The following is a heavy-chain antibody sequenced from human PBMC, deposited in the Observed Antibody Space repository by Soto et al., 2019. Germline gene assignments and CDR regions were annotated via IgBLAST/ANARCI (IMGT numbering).Heavy chain of an antibody. J-gene: IGHJ5*02. CDR2: MYYNGNI. V-gene: IGHV4-59*01. D-gene: IGHD3-16*01. CDR3: ASGGNWFDP. Sequence: SETLSLTCNVSGGSISNYYWTWVRQSPEKGLEWIGFMYYNGNINYNPSLKSRVTISIDTSKNQSSLTLKSVTAADTAVYYCASGGNWFDPWGQGVLVTVSS. CDR1: GGSISNYY.